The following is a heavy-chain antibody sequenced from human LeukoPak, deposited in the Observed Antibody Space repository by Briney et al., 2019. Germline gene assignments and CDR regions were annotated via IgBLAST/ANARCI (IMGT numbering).Heavy chain of an antibody. CDR3: ARLMGSSWDHPWDY. Sequence: PSETLSLHRTVPGGPLSSNKYLWGRVPPAPGEGAGGNGSIYYSGSTYYNPSLKSRVTISVDTSKNQFSLKLSSVTAADTAVYYCARLMGSSWDHPWDYWGQGTLVTVSS. CDR1: GGPLSSNKYL. V-gene: IGHV4-39*01. D-gene: IGHD6-13*01. CDR2: IYYSGST. J-gene: IGHJ4*02.